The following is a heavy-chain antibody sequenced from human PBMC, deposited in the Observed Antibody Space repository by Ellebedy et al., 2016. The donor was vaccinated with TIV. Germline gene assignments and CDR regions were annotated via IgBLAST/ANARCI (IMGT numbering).Heavy chain of an antibody. CDR3: ARLGYSSGWLMAFDI. D-gene: IGHD6-19*01. CDR2: INHSGST. V-gene: IGHV4-34*01. Sequence: ESLKISCAASGFSFSGYAMTWVRQPPGKGLEWIGEINHSGSTNYNPSLKSRVTISVDTSKNQFSLKLSYVTAADTAVYYCARLGYSSGWLMAFDIWGQGTMVTVSS. J-gene: IGHJ3*02. CDR1: GFSFSGYA.